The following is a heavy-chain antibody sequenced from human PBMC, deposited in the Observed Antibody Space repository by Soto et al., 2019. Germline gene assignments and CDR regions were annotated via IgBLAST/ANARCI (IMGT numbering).Heavy chain of an antibody. J-gene: IGHJ4*02. V-gene: IGHV3-33*01. CDR3: AIEGCSGGSCYSNYFDY. CDR1: GFTFSSYG. CDR2: IWYDGSNK. D-gene: IGHD2-15*01. Sequence: QVQLVESGGGVVQPGRSLRLSCAASGFTFSSYGMHWVRQAPGKGLEWVAVIWYDGSNKYYADSVKGRFTISRDNSKNTLYLQMNSVRAEDTAVYYCAIEGCSGGSCYSNYFDYWGQGTLVTVSS.